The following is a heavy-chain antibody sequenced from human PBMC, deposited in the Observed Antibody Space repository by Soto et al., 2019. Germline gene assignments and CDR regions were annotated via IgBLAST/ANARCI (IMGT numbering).Heavy chain of an antibody. Sequence: EVQLLESGGGLVQPGGSLRLSCVASGFTFSSFGMSWVRQAPGKGLEWVSTVSGGADTTHYADSVKGRFTISRDNSKNTLYLQMNSLRAEDTALYYCAKDLSYYESTGYYLIDPFDIWGQGTLVSVSS. CDR1: GFTFSSFG. D-gene: IGHD3-22*01. CDR3: AKDLSYYESTGYYLIDPFDI. V-gene: IGHV3-23*01. CDR2: VSGGADTT. J-gene: IGHJ3*02.